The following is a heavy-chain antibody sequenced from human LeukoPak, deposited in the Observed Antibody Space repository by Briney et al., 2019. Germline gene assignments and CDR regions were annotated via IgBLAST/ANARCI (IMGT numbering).Heavy chain of an antibody. D-gene: IGHD5-18*01. J-gene: IGHJ6*02. V-gene: IGHV3-23*01. CDR3: AKHLTAMVIGFRYFAMDV. Sequence: GGSLRLSCAASGFTFTSHAMSWVRQAPGKGLEWVSAITGSGTRTYYADSVKGRCTFSRDNSKSTLYLHMNSLRAEDTAVYYCAKHLTAMVIGFRYFAMDVWGQGTTVTVSS. CDR2: ITGSGTRT. CDR1: GFTFTSHA.